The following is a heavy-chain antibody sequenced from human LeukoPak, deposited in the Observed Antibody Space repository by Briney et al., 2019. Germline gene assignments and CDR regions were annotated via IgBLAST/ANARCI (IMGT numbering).Heavy chain of an antibody. V-gene: IGHV1-2*02. D-gene: IGHD1-26*01. CDR1: GYTFTGYY. CDR2: INPNSGGT. Sequence: ASVKVSCKASGYTFTGYYMHWVRQAPGQGLEWMGWINPNSGGTNYAQKFQGRVTMTRDTSISTAYMELSRLRSDETAVYYCAREEWELLTMDWSERYYFDYWGQGTLVTVSS. CDR3: AREEWELLTMDWSERYYFDY. J-gene: IGHJ4*02.